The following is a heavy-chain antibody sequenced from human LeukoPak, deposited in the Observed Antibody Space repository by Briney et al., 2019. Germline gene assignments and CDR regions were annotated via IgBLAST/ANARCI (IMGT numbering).Heavy chain of an antibody. CDR2: ISWNSGSI. CDR1: GFTFDDYA. CDR3: AKDISLYYYDSSGFFDY. D-gene: IGHD3-22*01. Sequence: PGRSLRLSCAASGFTFDDYAMHWVRQAPGKGLEWVSGISWNSGSIGYADSVKGRFTISRDNAKNSLYLQMNSLRAEDTALYYCAKDISLYYYDSSGFFDYWGQGTLVTVSS. V-gene: IGHV3-9*01. J-gene: IGHJ4*02.